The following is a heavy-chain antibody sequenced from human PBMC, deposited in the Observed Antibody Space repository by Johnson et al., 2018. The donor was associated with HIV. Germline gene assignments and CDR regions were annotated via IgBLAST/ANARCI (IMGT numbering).Heavy chain of an antibody. CDR2: IKQDGSEK. Sequence: VQLVESGGGLAQPGGSLRLSCAASGFTFDSYWMSWVRQAPGKGLEWVANIKQDGSEKYYVDSVKGRFTISRDNAKNSLYLQMNSLRAEDTAVYYCARVGGSYGDASDIWGQGTLVTVSS. CDR3: ARVGGSYGDASDI. J-gene: IGHJ3*02. D-gene: IGHD1-26*01. V-gene: IGHV3-7*01. CDR1: GFTFDSYW.